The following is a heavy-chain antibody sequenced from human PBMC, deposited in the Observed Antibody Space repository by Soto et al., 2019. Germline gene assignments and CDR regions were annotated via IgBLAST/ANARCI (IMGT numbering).Heavy chain of an antibody. V-gene: IGHV3-15*01. CDR1: GFTFSNAW. CDR3: TTDDPINKY. J-gene: IGHJ4*02. CDR2: IKSYTNGGTT. Sequence: GGSLRLSCAASGFTFSNAWMSWVRQAPGKGLEWVGRIKSYTNGGTTDYAAPVKGRFAISRDDSKNTLYLQMNSLKTEDAGVYFCTTDDPINKYWGQGTLVTVSS.